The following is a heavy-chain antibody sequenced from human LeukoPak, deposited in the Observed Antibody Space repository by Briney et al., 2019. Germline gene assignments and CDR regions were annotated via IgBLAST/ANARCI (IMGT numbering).Heavy chain of an antibody. D-gene: IGHD2-21*02. Sequence: GGSLRLSCAASGFTVSSNYMSRVRQAPGKGLEWVSVIYSGGSTYYADSVKGRFTISRHNSKNTLYLQMNSLRAEDTAVYYCARGRLLMGGYYFDYWGQGTLVTVSS. CDR1: GFTVSSNY. CDR2: IYSGGST. V-gene: IGHV3-53*04. CDR3: ARGRLLMGGYYFDY. J-gene: IGHJ4*02.